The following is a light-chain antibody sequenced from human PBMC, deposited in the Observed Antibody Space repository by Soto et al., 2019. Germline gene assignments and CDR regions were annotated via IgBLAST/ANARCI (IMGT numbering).Light chain of an antibody. Sequence: DIQMTQSPSSLSASVGDRVTITCRASQVLYHYLAWFQQEPGKAPKSLLYAASTLQSGVPSKFTGSSSGTDFTLTIHSLQPEDFSTYFCQQYYDYTPTFGQGTRLEIK. CDR2: AAS. J-gene: IGKJ2*01. CDR1: QVLYHY. V-gene: IGKV1-16*02. CDR3: QQYYDYTPT.